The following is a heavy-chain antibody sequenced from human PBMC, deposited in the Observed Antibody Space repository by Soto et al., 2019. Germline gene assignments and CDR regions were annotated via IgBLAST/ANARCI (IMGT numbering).Heavy chain of an antibody. V-gene: IGHV3-7*01. CDR3: ARQCSGGSCYSGSNYYCHYMDV. Sequence: EVQLVESGGGLVQPGGSLRLSCAASGFTFSSYWMSWVRQAPGKGLEWVANIKPGGSEKYYVDSVKGRFTISRDNAKNSLYQQKNSLRAEDTAVYYGARQCSGGSCYSGSNYYCHYMDVWGKGTTVTGSS. CDR1: GFTFSSYW. CDR2: IKPGGSEK. D-gene: IGHD2-15*01. J-gene: IGHJ6*03.